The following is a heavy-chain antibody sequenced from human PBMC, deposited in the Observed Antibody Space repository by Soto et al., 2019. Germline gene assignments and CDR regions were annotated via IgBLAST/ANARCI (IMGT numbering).Heavy chain of an antibody. CDR1: GGSMSSSNW. J-gene: IGHJ4*02. CDR3: ARSEATGLDY. CDR2: AHHSGRT. V-gene: IGHV4-4*02. Sequence: QVQLQESGPGLVKPSGTLSLTCTVSGGSMSSSNWWNWVRQSPGKGLEWIGEAHHSGRTNYNPSLNGRVTISVDKSKHHFSLKLSSVTAADTAVYYCARSEATGLDYWGQGTLVTVSS.